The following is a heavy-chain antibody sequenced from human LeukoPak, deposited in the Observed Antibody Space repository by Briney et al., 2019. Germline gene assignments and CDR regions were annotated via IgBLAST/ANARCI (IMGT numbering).Heavy chain of an antibody. CDR1: GFPFSSYG. V-gene: IGHV3-30*18. D-gene: IGHD3-22*01. Sequence: TGGPLRLSCAASGFPFSSYGMHWVRQAPARGLEWVEVISYDGSNKYYADSVKGRFTISRDNSKNTLYLQMNSLRAEDTAVYYCAKDDGYYDSSGYSDYWGQGTLVTVSS. J-gene: IGHJ4*02. CDR2: ISYDGSNK. CDR3: AKDDGYYDSSGYSDY.